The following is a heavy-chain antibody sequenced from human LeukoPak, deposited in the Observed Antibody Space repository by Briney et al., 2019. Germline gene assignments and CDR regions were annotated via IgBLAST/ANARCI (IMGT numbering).Heavy chain of an antibody. CDR3: ARDRAIAAAGTGCPGY. CDR1: GYTFTGYY. Sequence: ASVKVSCKASGYTFTGYYMHWVRQAPGQGLEWMGWINPNSGGTNYAQKFQGRVTMTRDTSISTAYMELSRLRSDDTAVYYCARDRAIAAAGTGCPGYWGQGTLVTVSS. CDR2: INPNSGGT. J-gene: IGHJ4*02. D-gene: IGHD6-13*01. V-gene: IGHV1-2*02.